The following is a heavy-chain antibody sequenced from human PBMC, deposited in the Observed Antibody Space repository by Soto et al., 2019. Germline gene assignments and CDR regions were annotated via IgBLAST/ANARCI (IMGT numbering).Heavy chain of an antibody. CDR2: IIPILGIA. D-gene: IGHD2-2*01. CDR1: GGTFSSYT. V-gene: IGHV1-69*02. Sequence: VASVKVSCKASGGTFSSYTISWVRQAPGQGLEWMGRIIPILGIANYAQKFQGRVTITADKSTSTAYMELSSLRSEDTAVYYCARHSVGTAAMEGAIDYWGQGTLVTVSS. CDR3: ARHSVGTAAMEGAIDY. J-gene: IGHJ4*02.